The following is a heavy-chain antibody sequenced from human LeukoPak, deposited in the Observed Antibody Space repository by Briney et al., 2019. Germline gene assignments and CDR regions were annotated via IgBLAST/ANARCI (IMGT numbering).Heavy chain of an antibody. CDR3: ARVGYRYSINDWSRTGLGAYPTKYYYYMDV. J-gene: IGHJ6*03. D-gene: IGHD5-18*01. V-gene: IGHV4-34*01. CDR2: INHSGGT. Sequence: PSETLSLTCAVYGGSFCDYSWCCVRQPPGKGLGWVGEINHSGGTNHNPSLMSRVIMSVDTSKNQFSLKVSSVPAADTAMYYCARVGYRYSINDWSRTGLGAYPTKYYYYMDVWGKGTTVTVSS. CDR1: GGSFCDYS.